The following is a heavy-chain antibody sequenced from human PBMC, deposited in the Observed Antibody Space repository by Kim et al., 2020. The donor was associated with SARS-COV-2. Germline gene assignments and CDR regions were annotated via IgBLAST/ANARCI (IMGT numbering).Heavy chain of an antibody. CDR1: DGSSSDFS. D-gene: IGHD3-10*01. J-gene: IGHJ6*02. V-gene: IGHV4-34*01. CDR3: ATRGGSEFCASSPCLNS. Sequence: SETLSLTCAVSDGSSSDFSWNWVRQAPGKGLEWIGQITHYGFSTHNPSLRGRVTISGDTTRKQSSLRLSQVTAADTAVYYCATRGGSEFCASSPCLNSWGQGTTVTVSS. CDR2: ITHYGFS.